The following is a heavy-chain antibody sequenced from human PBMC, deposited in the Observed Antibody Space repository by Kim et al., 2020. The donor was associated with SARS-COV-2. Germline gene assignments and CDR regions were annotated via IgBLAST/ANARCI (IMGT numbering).Heavy chain of an antibody. CDR3: AIHGSGSYKVRGYYGMDV. Sequence: SETLSLTCTVSGGSISSSSYYWGWIRQPPGKGLEWIGSIYYSGSTYYNPSLKSRVTISVDTSKNQFSLKLSSVTAADTAVYYCAIHGSGSYKVRGYYGMDVWGQGTTVTVSS. J-gene: IGHJ6*02. D-gene: IGHD3-10*01. V-gene: IGHV4-39*07. CDR2: IYYSGST. CDR1: GGSISSSSYY.